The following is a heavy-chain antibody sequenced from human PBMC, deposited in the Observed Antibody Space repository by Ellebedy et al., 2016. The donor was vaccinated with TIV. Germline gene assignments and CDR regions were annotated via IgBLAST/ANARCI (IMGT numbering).Heavy chain of an antibody. J-gene: IGHJ4*02. V-gene: IGHV3-48*04. CDR2: ISSSSSTI. D-gene: IGHD6-19*01. CDR1: GFTFSSYS. Sequence: GESLKISCAASGFTFSSYSMNWVRQAPGKGLEWVSYISSSSSTIYYADSVKGRFTISRDNAKNSLYLQMNSLRAEDTAMYYCARGLYSSGWYSGYWGQGTLVTVSS. CDR3: ARGLYSSGWYSGY.